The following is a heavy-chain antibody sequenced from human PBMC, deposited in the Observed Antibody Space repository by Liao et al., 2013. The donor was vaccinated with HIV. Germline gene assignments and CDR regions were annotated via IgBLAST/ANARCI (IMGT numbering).Heavy chain of an antibody. D-gene: IGHD7-27*01. V-gene: IGHV4-61*02. Sequence: QVQLQESGPGLVKPSQTLSLTCTVSGDSISSGDFYWNWIRQPAGKGLEWIGEINHGETTNYNPSLKSRVTISVDTSKSQFSLKLSSVTAADTAVYYCARDENRGSEFWGLGTRVTVSS. CDR1: GDSISSGDFY. CDR3: ARDENRGSEF. J-gene: IGHJ4*02. CDR2: INHGETT.